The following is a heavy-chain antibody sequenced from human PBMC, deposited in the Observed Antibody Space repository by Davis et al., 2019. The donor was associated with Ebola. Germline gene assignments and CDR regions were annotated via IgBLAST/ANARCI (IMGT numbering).Heavy chain of an antibody. CDR2: IIPIFGTA. CDR3: AKDNGDSSPKYYYYYDGMDV. Sequence: SVQVSCKASGGTFSSYAISWVRQAPGHGLEWMGGIIPIFGTANYAQKFQGRVTITADKSTSTAYMELRSLRSDDTAVYYCAKDNGDSSPKYYYYYDGMDVWGQGTTVTVSS. V-gene: IGHV1-69*06. D-gene: IGHD3-10*01. J-gene: IGHJ6*02. CDR1: GGTFSSYA.